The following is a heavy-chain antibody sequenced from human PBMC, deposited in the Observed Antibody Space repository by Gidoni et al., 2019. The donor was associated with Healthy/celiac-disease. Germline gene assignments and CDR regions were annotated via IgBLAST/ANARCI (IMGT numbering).Heavy chain of an antibody. CDR3: ARGRDDILTGSWFDP. J-gene: IGHJ5*02. V-gene: IGHV3-30-3*01. CDR1: GFTFSTYT. CDR2: LSYDGSTK. D-gene: IGHD3-9*01. Sequence: QVQLVESGGGVVQPGRSLRLSCAASGFTFSTYTIHWVRQAPGKGLEWVAFLSYDGSTKSYADSVKGRFTISRDNSKNTLYLQMNSLTADDTAVYYCARGRDDILTGSWFDPWGQGTLVTVSS.